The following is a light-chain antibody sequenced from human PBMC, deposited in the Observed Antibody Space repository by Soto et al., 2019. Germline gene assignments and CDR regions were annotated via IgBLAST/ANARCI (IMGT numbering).Light chain of an antibody. Sequence: QSVLTQPPSASGTPGQRVTISCSGSSSNIGSNTVNWYQQLPGTAPKLLIYSNNQRPSGVPDRFSGSKSGTSASLAISGLQSEDEADYYCAAWDDSLNANYVFGTGTKVTGL. CDR3: AAWDDSLNANYV. V-gene: IGLV1-44*01. CDR1: SSNIGSNT. J-gene: IGLJ1*01. CDR2: SNN.